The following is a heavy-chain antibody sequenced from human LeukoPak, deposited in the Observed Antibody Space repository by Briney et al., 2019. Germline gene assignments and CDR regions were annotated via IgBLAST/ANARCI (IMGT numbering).Heavy chain of an antibody. D-gene: IGHD2-2*01. CDR1: GYTFSSYG. J-gene: IGHJ5*02. CDR2: ISAYNGNT. V-gene: IGHV1-18*01. Sequence: ASVKVSCKASGYTFSSYGISWVRQAPGQGLEWMGWISAYNGNTNYSQMVQGRVTMTTDTSTSTAYMEVRSLRSDDTAMYYCARDVGDIVTIPAAISVPWGQGTLVTVSS. CDR3: ARDVGDIVTIPAAISVP.